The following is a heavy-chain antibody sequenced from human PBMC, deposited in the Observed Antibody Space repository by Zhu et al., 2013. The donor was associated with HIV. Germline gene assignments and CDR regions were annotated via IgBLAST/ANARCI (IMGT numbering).Heavy chain of an antibody. Sequence: QVQLVQSGVEVNKPGASVKVSCKASGYTFAVYYMHWVRQAPGQGLEWMGWINPISGGTNYAQSFQGRVTLTRDTSSTTAFMELSSLRFDDTAVYYCARERGYTSMTGDAFDIWGQGTMVTVSS. CDR2: INPISGGT. J-gene: IGHJ3*02. CDR1: GYTFAVYY. CDR3: ARERGYTSMTGDAFDI. D-gene: IGHD2-2*02. V-gene: IGHV1-2*02.